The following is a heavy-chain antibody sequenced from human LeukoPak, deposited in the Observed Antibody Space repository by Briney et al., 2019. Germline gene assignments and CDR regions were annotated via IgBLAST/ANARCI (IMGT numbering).Heavy chain of an antibody. CDR3: AKDFYDSSGYTIYFDY. J-gene: IGHJ4*02. V-gene: IGHV3-30*02. CDR1: GFTFSSYG. Sequence: GGSLRLSCAASGFTFSSYGMHWVRQAPGKGLEWVAFIRYDGSNKYYADSVKGRFTISRDNSKNTLYLQMNSLRAEDTAVYYCAKDFYDSSGYTIYFDYWGQGTLVTVSS. D-gene: IGHD3-22*01. CDR2: IRYDGSNK.